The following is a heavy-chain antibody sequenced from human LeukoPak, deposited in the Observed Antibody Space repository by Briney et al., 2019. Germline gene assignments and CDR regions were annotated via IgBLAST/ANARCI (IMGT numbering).Heavy chain of an antibody. CDR3: ARLAVAGSDDAFDI. V-gene: IGHV3-21*01. CDR2: ISSSSSYI. CDR1: GFTFSSYS. J-gene: IGHJ3*02. D-gene: IGHD6-19*01. Sequence: GGSLRLSCAASGFTFSSYSMNWVRQAPGKGLEWVSSISSSSSYIYYADSVKGRFTISRDNAKNSLYLQMNSLRAEDTAAYYCARLAVAGSDDAFDIWGQGTMVTVSS.